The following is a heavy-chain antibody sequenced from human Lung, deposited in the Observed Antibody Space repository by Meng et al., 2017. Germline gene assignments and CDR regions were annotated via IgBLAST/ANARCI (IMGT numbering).Heavy chain of an antibody. J-gene: IGHJ4*02. D-gene: IGHD4-11*01. V-gene: IGHV4-34*01. CDR2: INHSGST. CDR3: ARGPTTMAHDFDY. Sequence: QVPLPQWGAALLKPSETLALTCVVSGGSFSDYYWSWIRQPPGKGLEWIGEINHSGSTNYNPSLESRATISVDTSQNNLSLKLSSVTAADSAVYYCARGPTTMAHDFDYWGQGTLVTVSS. CDR1: GGSFSDYY.